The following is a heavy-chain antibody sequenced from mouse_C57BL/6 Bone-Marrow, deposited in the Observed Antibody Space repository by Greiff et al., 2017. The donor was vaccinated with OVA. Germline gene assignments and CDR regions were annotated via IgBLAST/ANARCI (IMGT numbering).Heavy chain of an antibody. CDR2: IRSKSNNYAT. CDR3: VRAVYDGNYGGWYFDV. D-gene: IGHD2-1*01. J-gene: IGHJ1*03. V-gene: IGHV10-1*01. Sequence: EVQGVESGGGLVQPKGSLKLSCAASGFSFNTYAMNWVRQAPGKGLEWVARIRSKSNNYATYYADSVKDRFTISRDDSESMLYLQMNNLKTEDTAMYYCVRAVYDGNYGGWYFDVWGTGTTVTVSS. CDR1: GFSFNTYA.